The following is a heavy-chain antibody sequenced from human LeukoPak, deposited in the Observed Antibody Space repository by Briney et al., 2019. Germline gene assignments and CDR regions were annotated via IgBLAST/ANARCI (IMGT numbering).Heavy chain of an antibody. CDR2: ISGSGGNT. Sequence: GGSLRLSCAASGFTFSSYVMSWVRQAPGKGLEWVSGISGSGGNTYYADSVKGRFTISRDNSKNTLYLQMNSLRAEDTAVYYCAKGGNIVVVPSANFDYWGQGTLVTVSS. V-gene: IGHV3-23*01. CDR1: GFTFSSYV. D-gene: IGHD2-2*01. J-gene: IGHJ4*02. CDR3: AKGGNIVVVPSANFDY.